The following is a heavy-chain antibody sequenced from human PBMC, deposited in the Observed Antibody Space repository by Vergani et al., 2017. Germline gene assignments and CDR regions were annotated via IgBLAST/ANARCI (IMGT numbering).Heavy chain of an antibody. CDR2: IDPENGKT. J-gene: IGHJ6*02. CDR1: GYTFGDYY. CDR3: AREAAPAPNYYYYYGMDV. D-gene: IGHD6-25*01. Sequence: EVQLVQSGAEVRKPGATVKISCKVSGYTFGDYYMHWVHQAPGKGLEWMGLIDPENGKTTYAERFQGRVTFTADTSTDTAYLELNNLRSEDTAIYYCAREAAPAPNYYYYYGMDVWGQGTTVTVSS. V-gene: IGHV1-69-2*01.